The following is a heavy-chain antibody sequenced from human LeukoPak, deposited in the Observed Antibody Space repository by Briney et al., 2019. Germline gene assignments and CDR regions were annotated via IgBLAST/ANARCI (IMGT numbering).Heavy chain of an antibody. Sequence: ASVKVSCKASGGTFSSYAISWVRQAPGQGLEWMGGIIPIFGTANYAQKFQGRVTITTDESTSTAYMELSSLRSEDTAVYYCAGSIAAAGSWWFDPWGQGTLVTVSS. D-gene: IGHD6-13*01. V-gene: IGHV1-69*05. CDR1: GGTFSSYA. J-gene: IGHJ5*02. CDR2: IIPIFGTA. CDR3: AGSIAAAGSWWFDP.